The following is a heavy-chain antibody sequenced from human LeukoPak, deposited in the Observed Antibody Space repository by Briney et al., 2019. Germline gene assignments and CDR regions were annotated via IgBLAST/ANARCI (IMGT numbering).Heavy chain of an antibody. CDR3: ARTEYNWFDP. V-gene: IGHV4-59*01. J-gene: IGHJ5*02. CDR2: ILYSGST. Sequence: TSETLSLTCTVSGGSIGNYYWSWIRQPPGKGLEWIGYILYSGSTNYNPSLKSRVPISVDMSKNQFSLRLSSVTAADTAVYYCARTEYNWFDPWGQGTLVTVSS. CDR1: GGSIGNYY.